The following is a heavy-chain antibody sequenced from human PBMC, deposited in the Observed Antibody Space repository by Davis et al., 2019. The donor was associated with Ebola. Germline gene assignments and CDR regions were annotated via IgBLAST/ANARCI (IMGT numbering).Heavy chain of an antibody. CDR2: ISSSGGTT. Sequence: GESLKISCAASVITFSSYAMSWVRQAPGKGLEWVSSISSSGGTTYYTDSVKGRFTISRDNSKNTLSLQMNSLRADDTAVYYCDARPCRGNTCYTWGEDVWGQGTTVTVSS. CDR3: DARPCRGNTCYTWGEDV. D-gene: IGHD2-15*01. CDR1: VITFSSYA. V-gene: IGHV3-23*01. J-gene: IGHJ6*02.